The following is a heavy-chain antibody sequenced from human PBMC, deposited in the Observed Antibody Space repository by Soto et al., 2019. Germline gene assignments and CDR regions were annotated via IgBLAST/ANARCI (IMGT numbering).Heavy chain of an antibody. Sequence: QVQLQASGPGLVTPSQTLSLTCTVSGGSISSGCYYWSWIRQHQGKVLAWIGYIYYSGSTYYNPSLTRRVTISVDPSKNQFSLQLSSVTAADTAVYYGARSSQSTVTTFAYWGQGTLVTVSS. CDR2: IYYSGST. J-gene: IGHJ4*02. D-gene: IGHD4-17*01. CDR1: GGSISSGCYY. V-gene: IGHV4-31*03. CDR3: ARSSQSTVTTFAY.